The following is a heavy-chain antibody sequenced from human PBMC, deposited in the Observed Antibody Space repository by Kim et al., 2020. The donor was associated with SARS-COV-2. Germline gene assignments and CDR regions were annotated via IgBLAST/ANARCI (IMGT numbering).Heavy chain of an antibody. J-gene: IGHJ4*02. CDR3: ARGFWYIDN. V-gene: IGHV4-59*01. CDR2: IYYSGST. Sequence: SETLSLTCTVSGGFISDYYWSWIRQPPGKGLEWIGYIYYSGSTNYNPSLKSRVTILVDTSKNQFSLKLNSVTTADTAVYYCARGFWYIDNWGQGTLVTVS. CDR1: GGFISDYY. D-gene: IGHD1-20*01.